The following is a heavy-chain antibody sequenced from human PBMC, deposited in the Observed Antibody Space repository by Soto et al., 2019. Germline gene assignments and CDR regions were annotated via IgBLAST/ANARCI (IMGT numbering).Heavy chain of an antibody. J-gene: IGHJ6*02. CDR1: GGTFSSYA. V-gene: IGHV1-69*01. CDR2: IIPIFGTA. Sequence: QVQLVQSGAEVKKPGSSVKVSCKASGGTFSSYAISWVRQAPGQGLEWMGGIIPIFGTANYAQKFQGRVTITADESTSTAYMELSSLRSEDTAMYYCARDSVPGYPSIYYYYYGMDVWGQGTTVTVSS. CDR3: ARDSVPGYPSIYYYYYGMDV. D-gene: IGHD6-13*01.